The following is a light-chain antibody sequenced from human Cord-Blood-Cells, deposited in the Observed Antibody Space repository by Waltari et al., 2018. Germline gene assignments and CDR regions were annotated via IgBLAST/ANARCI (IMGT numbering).Light chain of an antibody. CDR3: QSADSSGTWV. V-gene: IGLV3-25*02. CDR1: ALPKQY. J-gene: IGLJ3*02. Sequence: SYELTQPPSVSVSPGQTARITCSGDALPKQYAYWYQQKPGQAPVLVIYKDSERPSGSPERFYGSSSGTTVTLTISGVQAEDDADYYCQSADSSGTWVFGGGTKLTVL. CDR2: KDS.